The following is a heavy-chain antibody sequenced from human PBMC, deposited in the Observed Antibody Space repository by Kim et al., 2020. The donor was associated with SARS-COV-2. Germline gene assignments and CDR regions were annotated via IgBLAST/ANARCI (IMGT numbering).Heavy chain of an antibody. CDR2: ISYDGSNK. CDR1: GFTFSSYG. Sequence: GGSLRLSCAASGFTFSSYGMHWVRQAPGKGLEWVAVISYDGSNKYYADSVKGRFTISRDNSKNTLYLQMNSLRAEDTAVYYCAKVGSSWYFLDIDYWGQGTLVTVSS. D-gene: IGHD6-13*01. V-gene: IGHV3-30*18. J-gene: IGHJ4*02. CDR3: AKVGSSWYFLDIDY.